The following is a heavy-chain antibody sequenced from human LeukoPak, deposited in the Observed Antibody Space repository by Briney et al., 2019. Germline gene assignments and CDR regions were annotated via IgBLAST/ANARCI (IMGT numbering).Heavy chain of an antibody. Sequence: ASVKLSCKASGYTFTSYGISWVRQAPGQGLEWMGWISAYNGNTNYAQKLQGRDTMTTDTSTSTAYMELRSLRSDDTAVYYCARIFHYYGSGSYYSHFDYWGQGTLVTVSS. D-gene: IGHD3-10*01. J-gene: IGHJ4*02. CDR2: ISAYNGNT. CDR1: GYTFTSYG. V-gene: IGHV1-18*01. CDR3: ARIFHYYGSGSYYSHFDY.